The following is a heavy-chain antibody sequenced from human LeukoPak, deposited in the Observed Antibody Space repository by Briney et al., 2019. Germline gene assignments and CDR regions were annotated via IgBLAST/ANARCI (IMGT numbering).Heavy chain of an antibody. V-gene: IGHV4-39*07. CDR1: GGSISSGRYY. CDR2: IYYTGTT. J-gene: IGHJ6*03. Sequence: SETLSLTCAVSGGSISSGRYYWGWIRQPPGKGLEWIGNIYYTGTTYYNPSLKSRVTISIDTSKNQFSLKLSSVTAADTAVYYCARGYYYMDVWGIGTPVTVSS. CDR3: ARGYYYMDV.